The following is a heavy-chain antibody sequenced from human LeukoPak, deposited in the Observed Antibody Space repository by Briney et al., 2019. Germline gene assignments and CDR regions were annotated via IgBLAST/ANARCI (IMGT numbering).Heavy chain of an antibody. D-gene: IGHD3-16*01. Sequence: GASVKVSCKASGGTFSSYAISWVRQAPGQGLEWMGGIIPIFGTANYAQKFQGRVTITADKSTSTAYMELSSLRSEDTAVYYCARSWGYYYYYYYMDVWGKGTTVTVSS. CDR3: ARSWGYYYYYYYMDV. CDR1: GGTFSSYA. J-gene: IGHJ6*03. V-gene: IGHV1-69*06. CDR2: IIPIFGTA.